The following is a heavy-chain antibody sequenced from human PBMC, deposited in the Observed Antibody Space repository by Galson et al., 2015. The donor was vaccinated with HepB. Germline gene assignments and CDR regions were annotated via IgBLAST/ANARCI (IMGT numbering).Heavy chain of an antibody. CDR3: ARDLVRYGDYGYFDY. J-gene: IGHJ4*02. V-gene: IGHV3-21*01. CDR2: ISSSSSYI. D-gene: IGHD4-17*01. Sequence: SLRLSCAASGFTFSSYSMNWVRQAPGKGLEWVSSISSSSSYIYYADSVKGRFTISRDNAKNSLYLQMNSLRAEDTAVYYCARDLVRYGDYGYFDYWGQGTLVTVSS. CDR1: GFTFSSYS.